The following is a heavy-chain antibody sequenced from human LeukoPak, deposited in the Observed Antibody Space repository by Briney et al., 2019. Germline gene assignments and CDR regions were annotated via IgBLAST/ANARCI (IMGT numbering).Heavy chain of an antibody. CDR2: INNDGSST. CDR3: ARGLPNYYGMDV. J-gene: IGHJ6*02. V-gene: IGHV3-74*01. Sequence: PGGSLRLSCTASGFTFTSYWMQWVRHAPGEGLVWVSCINNDGSSTNYADSVKGRFTISRDNSKNTVYLQMNSLRTEDTAVYYCARGLPNYYGMDVWGQGTTVTVSS. CDR1: GFTFTSYW.